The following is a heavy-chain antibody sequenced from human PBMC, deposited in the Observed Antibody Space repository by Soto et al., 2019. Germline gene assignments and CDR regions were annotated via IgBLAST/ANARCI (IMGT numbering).Heavy chain of an antibody. CDR1: GFTFSSYE. Sequence: GGSLRLSCAASGFTFSSYEMNWVRQAPGKGLEWVSYISSSGSTIYYADSVKGRFTISRDNAKNSLYLQMNSLRAEDTAVYYCAREPRYSSSWYLFDYWGQRTLVTVSS. CDR3: AREPRYSSSWYLFDY. D-gene: IGHD6-13*01. CDR2: ISSSGSTI. J-gene: IGHJ4*02. V-gene: IGHV3-48*03.